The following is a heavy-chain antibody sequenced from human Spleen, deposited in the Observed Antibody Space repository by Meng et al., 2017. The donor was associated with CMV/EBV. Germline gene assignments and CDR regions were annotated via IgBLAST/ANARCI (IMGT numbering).Heavy chain of an antibody. CDR2: INGDGSST. CDR1: GFIFSSYW. CDR3: TSNGRYLQYTLDY. Sequence: GELGVYGGGLVKPWGSLVPSCAASGFIFSSYWMHWVRQAPGKGLVWVSRINGDGSSTSYADSVKGRFTISRDNAKNTVYLEMNSLRAEDTAVYYCTSNGRYLQYTLDYWGQGTLVTVSS. J-gene: IGHJ4*02. V-gene: IGHV3-74*02. D-gene: IGHD5-24*01.